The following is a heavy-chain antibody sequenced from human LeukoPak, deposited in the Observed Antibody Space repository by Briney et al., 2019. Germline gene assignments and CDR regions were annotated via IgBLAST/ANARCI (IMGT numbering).Heavy chain of an antibody. J-gene: IGHJ6*03. CDR3: ARLGGSYTPTYYYYYYMDV. Sequence: SETLSVTCAVSGYSISSGYYWGWLRQPPGKGLEWIGSIYHSGSTYYNQSLKSRVTISVDTSKNQFSLKLSSVTAADTAVYYCARLGGSYTPTYYYYYYMDVWGKGTTLTVSS. D-gene: IGHD4-23*01. V-gene: IGHV4-38-2*01. CDR1: GYSISSGYY. CDR2: IYHSGST.